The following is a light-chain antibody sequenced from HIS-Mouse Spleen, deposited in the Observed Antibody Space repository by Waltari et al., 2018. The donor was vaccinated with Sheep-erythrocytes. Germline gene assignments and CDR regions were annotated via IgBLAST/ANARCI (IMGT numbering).Light chain of an antibody. CDR1: SSDVGGYNY. Sequence: QSALTQPPSASGSPGQSVTISCTGTSSDVGGYNYVSWYQQHPGKAPKLMIYEVSKRPSGVPDRFSGSKSGNTASLTISEDEADYYCCSYAGSSTPWVFGGGTKLTVL. V-gene: IGLV2-8*01. CDR2: EVS. CDR3: CSYAGSSTPWV. J-gene: IGLJ3*02.